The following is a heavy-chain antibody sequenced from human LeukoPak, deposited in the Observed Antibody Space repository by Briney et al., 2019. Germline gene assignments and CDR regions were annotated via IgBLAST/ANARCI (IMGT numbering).Heavy chain of an antibody. CDR1: GFTFSSYS. CDR3: ARDAYYYDSSGYFYYFDY. Sequence: GGSLRLSCAASGFTFSSYSMNWVRQAPGKGLEWVSSISSSSSYIYYADPVKGRFTISRDNAKNSLYLQMNSLRAEDTAVYYCARDAYYYDSSGYFYYFDYWGQGTLVTVSS. V-gene: IGHV3-21*01. CDR2: ISSSSSYI. D-gene: IGHD3-22*01. J-gene: IGHJ4*02.